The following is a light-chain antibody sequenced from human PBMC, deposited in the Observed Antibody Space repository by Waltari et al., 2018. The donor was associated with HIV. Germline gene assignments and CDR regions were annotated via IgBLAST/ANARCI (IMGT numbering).Light chain of an antibody. CDR1: SSNIGSKY. J-gene: IGLJ3*02. Sequence: QSVLTQPPSASGTPGQRVTISCSGGSSNIGSKYVYWYQQLPGTAPKLLMYRNNQRPSGVPDRFSGYKSGTSASLAISGLRSEDEADYFCATWDDSLSGWVFGGGTNLTVL. CDR2: RNN. V-gene: IGLV1-47*01. CDR3: ATWDDSLSGWV.